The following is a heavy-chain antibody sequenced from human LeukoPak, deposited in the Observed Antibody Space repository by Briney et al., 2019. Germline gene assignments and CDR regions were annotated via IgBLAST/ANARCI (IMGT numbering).Heavy chain of an antibody. J-gene: IGHJ4*02. CDR3: ARGRPSLYYYDSSGYYSDY. CDR1: GYTFTSYD. V-gene: IGHV1-8*01. CDR2: MNPNSGNT. Sequence: ASVKVSCKASGYTFTSYDINWVRQATGQGLEWMGWMNPNSGNTGYAQKFQGRVTTTRNTSISTAYMELSSLRSEDTAVYYCARGRPSLYYYDSSGYYSDYWGQGTLVTVSS. D-gene: IGHD3-22*01.